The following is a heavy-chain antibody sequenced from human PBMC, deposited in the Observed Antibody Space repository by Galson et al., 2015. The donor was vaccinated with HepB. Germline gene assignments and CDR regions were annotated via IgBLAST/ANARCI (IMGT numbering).Heavy chain of an antibody. CDR1: GYTFTSYG. Sequence: SVKVSCKASGYTFTSYGISWVRQAPGQGLEWVGWISAYNGNTNYAQKLQGRVTMTTDTSTSTAYMELRSLRSDDTAVYYCAREGLGPETYSGYDRGFDYWGQGTLVTVSS. V-gene: IGHV1-18*04. CDR3: AREGLGPETYSGYDRGFDY. CDR2: ISAYNGNT. D-gene: IGHD5-12*01. J-gene: IGHJ4*02.